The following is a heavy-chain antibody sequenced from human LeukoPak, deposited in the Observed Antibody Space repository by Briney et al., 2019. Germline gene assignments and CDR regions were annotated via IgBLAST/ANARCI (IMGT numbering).Heavy chain of an antibody. CDR1: GFTFSSYA. J-gene: IGHJ4*02. CDR3: ARDQYGAYAIDY. V-gene: IGHV3-23*01. CDR2: ISGSGGST. D-gene: IGHD4-17*01. Sequence: PGGSLRLSCAASGFTFSSYAMSWVRQAPGKGLEWVSAISGSGGSTYYADSVKGRFTISRDNSKNTLYLQMNSLRDEDTAVYYCARDQYGAYAIDYWGQGTLVTVSS.